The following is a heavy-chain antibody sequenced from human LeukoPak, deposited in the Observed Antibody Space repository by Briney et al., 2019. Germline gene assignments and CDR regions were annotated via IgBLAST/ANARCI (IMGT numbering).Heavy chain of an antibody. J-gene: IGHJ4*02. Sequence: GGSLRLSCAASGFSFSRFYTSWVRQTPGRALERISYIPTSGISVQYADSVRGRFTASRDDAMNSLHLQMDSLRVEDTAVYYCTRAEGLGPGAHFDQWGQGALVIVSS. V-gene: IGHV3-11*01. CDR3: TRAEGLGPGAHFDQ. CDR2: IPTSGISV. CDR1: GFSFSRFY.